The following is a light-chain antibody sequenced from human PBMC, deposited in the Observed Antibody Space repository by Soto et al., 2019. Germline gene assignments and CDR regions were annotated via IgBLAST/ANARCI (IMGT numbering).Light chain of an antibody. CDR2: DAS. V-gene: IGKV3-11*01. CDR1: QSVSSY. Sequence: EIVLTQSPATLSLSPGERATLSCRASQSVSSYLAWYQQKPGQAPRLLIYDASNRATGIPARFSGSGSGTDFTLTISSLQPGDFATYYCQHYNTYPWTFGHGTKVDIK. J-gene: IGKJ1*01. CDR3: QHYNTYPWT.